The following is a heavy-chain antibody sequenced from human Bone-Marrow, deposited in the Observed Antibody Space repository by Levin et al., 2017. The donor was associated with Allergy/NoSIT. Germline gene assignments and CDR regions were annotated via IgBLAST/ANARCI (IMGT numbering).Heavy chain of an antibody. J-gene: IGHJ4*02. CDR3: ARDTGARSFFDY. CDR2: IYVSGST. CDR1: GGSISSAKYY. V-gene: IGHV4-61*02. Sequence: SQTLSLTCTVSGGSISSAKYYWGWVRQPAGKGLEWIGRIYVSGSTNYNPSLTNRVTMSLDTSKSQFSLKLTSVPAAEPAIYYDARDTGARSFFDYWGQGILVSVSS. D-gene: IGHD1-14*01.